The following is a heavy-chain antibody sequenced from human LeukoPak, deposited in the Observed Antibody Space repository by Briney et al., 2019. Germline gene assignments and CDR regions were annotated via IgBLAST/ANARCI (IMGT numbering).Heavy chain of an antibody. CDR3: ARKENVYYYFDY. CDR1: GGSFSGYY. J-gene: IGHJ4*02. D-gene: IGHD3-10*01. CDR2: INHSGST. V-gene: IGHV4-34*01. Sequence: SETLSLTCAVYGGSFSGYYWSWIRQPPGKGLEWIGEINHSGSTNYNPSLKSRVTISVDTSKNQFSLKLSSVTAADTAVYYCARKENVYYYFDYWGQGTLVTVSS.